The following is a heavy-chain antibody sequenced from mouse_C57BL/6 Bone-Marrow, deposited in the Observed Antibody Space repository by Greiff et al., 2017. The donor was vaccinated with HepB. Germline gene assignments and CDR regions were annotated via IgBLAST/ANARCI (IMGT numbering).Heavy chain of an antibody. D-gene: IGHD2-4*01. CDR1: GYTFTSYG. Sequence: VQLKESGAELARPGASVKLSCKASGYTFTSYGISWVKQRTGQGLEWIGEIYPRSGNTYYNEKFKGKATLTADKSSSTAYMELRSLTSEDSAVYFCARRGNDYDGFAYWGQGTLVTVSA. CDR2: IYPRSGNT. V-gene: IGHV1-81*01. J-gene: IGHJ3*01. CDR3: ARRGNDYDGFAY.